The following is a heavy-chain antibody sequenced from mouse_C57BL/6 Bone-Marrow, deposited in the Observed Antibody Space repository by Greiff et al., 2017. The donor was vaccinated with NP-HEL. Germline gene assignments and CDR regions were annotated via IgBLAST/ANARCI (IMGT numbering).Heavy chain of an antibody. CDR3: AGGGYDGAWFAY. D-gene: IGHD2-2*01. CDR1: GYTFTSYW. Sequence: QVQLQQPGAELVKPGASVKLSCKASGYTFTSYWMHWVKQRPGQGLEWIGMIHPNSGSTNYNEKFKSKATLTVDKSSSTAYMQLSSLTSEDSAVYYCAGGGYDGAWFAYWGQGTLVTVSA. V-gene: IGHV1-64*01. CDR2: IHPNSGST. J-gene: IGHJ3*01.